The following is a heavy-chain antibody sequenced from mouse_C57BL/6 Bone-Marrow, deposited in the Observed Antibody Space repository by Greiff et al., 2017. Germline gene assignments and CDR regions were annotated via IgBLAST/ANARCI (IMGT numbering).Heavy chain of an antibody. Sequence: QVQLKESGPGLVAPSQSLYITCTVSGFSLTSYAISWVRQPPGQGLEWLGVIWPGGGTNYNSALISRLSISTDYTTCQVFLKMNSLQTDVTARDYGARNYDGSSYDWYFDFWGTGTTVTVSS. CDR2: IWPGGGT. CDR3: ARNYDGSSYDWYFDF. J-gene: IGHJ1*03. D-gene: IGHD1-1*01. CDR1: GFSLTSYA. V-gene: IGHV2-9-1*01.